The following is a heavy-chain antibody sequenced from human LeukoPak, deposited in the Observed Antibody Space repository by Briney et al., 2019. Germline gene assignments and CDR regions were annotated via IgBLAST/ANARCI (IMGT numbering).Heavy chain of an antibody. V-gene: IGHV4-34*01. Sequence: PSETLSLTCALYGGSFSDYYWSWIRQPPGKGLEWIGEINHTGSTKYNPSLKSRLTISVDTSKKQLSLKLSSVTAADTAVYYCARLRDTGRFEPWGQGTLVTVSS. D-gene: IGHD5-18*01. CDR1: GGSFSDYY. J-gene: IGHJ5*02. CDR2: INHTGST. CDR3: ARLRDTGRFEP.